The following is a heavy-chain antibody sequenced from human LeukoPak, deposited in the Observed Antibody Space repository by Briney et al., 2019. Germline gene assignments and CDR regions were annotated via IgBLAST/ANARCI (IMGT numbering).Heavy chain of an antibody. Sequence: SETLSLTCTVSGGSVSSGSYFWSWIRQPPGKGLEWIGYISYSGSTNYNPSLKSRVTISVDTSKNQFSLKLSSVTAADTAVYYCARGSWLLSYWGQGTLVTVSS. V-gene: IGHV4-61*01. CDR3: ARGSWLLSY. D-gene: IGHD3-22*01. CDR2: ISYSGST. CDR1: GGSVSSGSYF. J-gene: IGHJ4*02.